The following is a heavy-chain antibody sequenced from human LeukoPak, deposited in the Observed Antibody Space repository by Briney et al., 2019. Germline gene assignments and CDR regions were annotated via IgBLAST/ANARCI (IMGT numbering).Heavy chain of an antibody. CDR1: GGTFNSYA. V-gene: IGHV3-30*04. J-gene: IGHJ1*01. CDR2: ISYDGSNK. D-gene: IGHD3-22*01. Sequence: SCKASGGTFNSYAMHWVRQAPGKGLEWVAVISYDGSNKYYADSVKGRFTISRDNSKNTLYVQMHSLRAEDTAVYYCARDHYYDSPKYFQHWGQGTLVIVSS. CDR3: ARDHYYDSPKYFQH.